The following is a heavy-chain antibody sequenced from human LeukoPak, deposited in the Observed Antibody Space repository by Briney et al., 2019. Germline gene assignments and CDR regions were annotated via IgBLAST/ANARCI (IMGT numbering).Heavy chain of an antibody. CDR2: IYSGGST. Sequence: GSLRLFFAGPGIPVSNQLINWVRPAPGKGLGWVPGIYSGGSTYYADSVKGRFTISRDNSKNTLYLQMNSLRAEDTAVYYCARDGAMIWGDYYFDYWGQGTLVTVSS. CDR3: ARDGAMIWGDYYFDY. J-gene: IGHJ4*02. D-gene: IGHD3-22*01. CDR1: GIPVSNQL. V-gene: IGHV3-66*01.